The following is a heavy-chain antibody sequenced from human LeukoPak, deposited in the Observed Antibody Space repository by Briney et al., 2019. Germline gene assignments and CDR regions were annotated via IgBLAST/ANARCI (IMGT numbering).Heavy chain of an antibody. CDR2: ISSSGSTI. CDR3: ASAPYGEVPAARGFDY. J-gene: IGHJ4*02. Sequence: AGGSLRLSCAASGFTFSDYYMSWIRQAPGKGLEWVSYISSSGSTIYYADSVKGRFTISRDNAKNSLYLQMNSLRAEDTAVYYCASAPYGEVPAARGFDYWGQGTLVTVSS. V-gene: IGHV3-11*01. D-gene: IGHD2-2*01. CDR1: GFTFSDYY.